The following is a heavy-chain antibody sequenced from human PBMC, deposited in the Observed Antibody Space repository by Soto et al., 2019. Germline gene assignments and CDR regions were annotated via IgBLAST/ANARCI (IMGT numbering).Heavy chain of an antibody. V-gene: IGHV1-69*13. J-gene: IGHJ4*02. D-gene: IGHD6-6*01. CDR1: VVAFSSYA. Sequence: SVKACCKASVVAFSSYAISSVRRAPGQGLEWMGGIIPIFGTPSYAQKFQGRVTITADESTSTAYMELSSLRSEDTAVYYCAREYRSSSGRFDNWGKGTLDTVSS. CDR2: IIPIFGTP. CDR3: AREYRSSSGRFDN.